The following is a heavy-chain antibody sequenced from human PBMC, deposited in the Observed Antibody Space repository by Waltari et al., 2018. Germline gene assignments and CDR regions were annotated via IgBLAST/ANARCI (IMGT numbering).Heavy chain of an antibody. D-gene: IGHD6-6*01. J-gene: IGHJ4*02. V-gene: IGHV4-38-2*02. CDR2: IYHSGST. Sequence: QVQLQESGPGLVKPSETLSLTCTVSGYSISSGYYWGWIRQPPGKGLEWIGSIYHSGSTYYSPSLKSRVTISVDTSKNQFSLKLSSVTAADTAVYYCARGDSSSGYWGQGTLVTVSS. CDR3: ARGDSSSGY. CDR1: GYSISSGYY.